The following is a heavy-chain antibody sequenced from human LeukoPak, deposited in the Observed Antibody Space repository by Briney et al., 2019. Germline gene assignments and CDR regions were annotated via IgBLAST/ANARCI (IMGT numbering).Heavy chain of an antibody. Sequence: GGSLRLSCTASGFTFSDSYMTWIRQAPGKGLEWVANIKQDGSEKYYVDSVKGRFTISRDNAKNSLYLQMNTLRAEDTAVYYCATGERWLQYDYWGQGTLVTVSS. J-gene: IGHJ4*02. CDR3: ATGERWLQYDY. D-gene: IGHD5-24*01. CDR1: GFTFSDSY. CDR2: IKQDGSEK. V-gene: IGHV3-7*01.